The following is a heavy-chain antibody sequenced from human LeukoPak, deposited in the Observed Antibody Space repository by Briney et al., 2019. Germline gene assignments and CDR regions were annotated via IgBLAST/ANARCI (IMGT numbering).Heavy chain of an antibody. D-gene: IGHD4-17*01. CDR3: AKDLSRQRRGLNYGPWFGP. Sequence: PSETLSLTCTVSGDSINDSYWTWIRQPVGSAMQWIGRVSASGSSSYNPSLKSRVIMSVDVSKNQLSLNLTSVTDADTAVYFCAKDLSRQRRGLNYGPWFGPWGRGTLVTVSS. CDR1: GDSINDSY. CDR2: VSASGSS. V-gene: IGHV4-4*07. J-gene: IGHJ5*01.